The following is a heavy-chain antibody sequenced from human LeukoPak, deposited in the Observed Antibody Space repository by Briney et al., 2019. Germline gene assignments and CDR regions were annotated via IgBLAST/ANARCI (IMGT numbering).Heavy chain of an antibody. CDR3: AKSDTPWGSWYYFDS. CDR2: INNSGGAT. V-gene: IGHV3-23*01. CDR1: GFTFNSYA. D-gene: IGHD6-13*01. Sequence: PGGSLRLSCAASGFTFNSYAMSWVRQAPGKGLEWVSSINNSGGATYYADSVKGRFTISRDNSKNTLYLQMNSLRVEDTAVYYCAKSDTPWGSWYYFDSWGQGTLVTVSS. J-gene: IGHJ4*02.